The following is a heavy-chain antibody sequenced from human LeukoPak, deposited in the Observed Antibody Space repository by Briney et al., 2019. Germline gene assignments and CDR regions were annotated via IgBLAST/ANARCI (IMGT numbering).Heavy chain of an antibody. Sequence: GASVKVSCKASGGTFSSYAISWVRQAPGQGLEWMGRIIPILGIANYAQKFQGRVTITADKSTSTAYMELSSLRSEDTAVYYCARSKDIVATSADYWGQGTLVTVSS. V-gene: IGHV1-69*04. CDR2: IIPILGIA. CDR3: ARSKDIVATSADY. CDR1: GGTFSSYA. D-gene: IGHD5-12*01. J-gene: IGHJ4*02.